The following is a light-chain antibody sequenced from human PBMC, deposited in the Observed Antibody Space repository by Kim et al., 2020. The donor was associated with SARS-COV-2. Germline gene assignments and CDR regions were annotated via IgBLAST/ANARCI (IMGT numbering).Light chain of an antibody. Sequence: PGERATLSCRASQSDRSSYFAWYQQKPGQAPRLLIYASASRATGIPDRFSGSGSATDFTLTISRLEPEDFAVYYCQQYASSPWTFGQGTKVDIK. CDR2: ASA. J-gene: IGKJ1*01. V-gene: IGKV3-20*01. CDR3: QQYASSPWT. CDR1: QSDRSSY.